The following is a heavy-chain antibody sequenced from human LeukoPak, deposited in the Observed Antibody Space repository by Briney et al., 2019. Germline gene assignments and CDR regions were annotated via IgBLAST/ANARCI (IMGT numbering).Heavy chain of an antibody. D-gene: IGHD1-26*01. CDR3: AKDAVGAEPYYFDY. CDR2: ISWDGGST. J-gene: IGHJ4*02. Sequence: PGGSLRLSCAASGFTFDDYAMHWVRHAPGKGLEWVSLISWDGGSTYYADSVKGRFTISRDNSKNSLYLQMNSLRAEDTALYYCAKDAVGAEPYYFDYWGQGTLVTVSS. V-gene: IGHV3-43D*04. CDR1: GFTFDDYA.